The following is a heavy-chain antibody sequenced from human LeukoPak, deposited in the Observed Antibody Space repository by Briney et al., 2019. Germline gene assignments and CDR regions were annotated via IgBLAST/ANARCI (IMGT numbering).Heavy chain of an antibody. D-gene: IGHD6-6*01. CDR1: GGSISTYY. J-gene: IGHJ4*02. V-gene: IGHV4-4*09. CDR2: IHASGPT. Sequence: SETLSLTRTVSGGSISTYYWSWIRRPPGKGLEWIAYIHASGPTNYNPSLKSRIAISVDTSKNQFSLKLSSVTAADTAVYYCARHDTGIAARPFDNWGQGTLVTVSS. CDR3: ARHDTGIAARPFDN.